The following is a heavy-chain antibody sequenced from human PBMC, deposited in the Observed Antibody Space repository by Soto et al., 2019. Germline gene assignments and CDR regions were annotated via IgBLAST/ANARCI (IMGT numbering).Heavy chain of an antibody. V-gene: IGHV3-15*01. D-gene: IGHD2-15*01. CDR2: IKSKTDGGTT. CDR3: TTDATLGDYFDY. J-gene: IGHJ4*02. CDR1: GFTFSNAW. Sequence: EVQLVESGGGLVKPGGSPRLSCAASGFTFSNAWMSWVRQAPGKGLEWVGRIKSKTDGGTTDYAAPVKGRFTISRDDSKNTLYLQMNSLKTEDTAVYYCTTDATLGDYFDYWGQGTLVTVSS.